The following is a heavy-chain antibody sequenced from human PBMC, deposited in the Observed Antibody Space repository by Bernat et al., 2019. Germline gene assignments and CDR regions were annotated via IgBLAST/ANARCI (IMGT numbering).Heavy chain of an antibody. CDR1: GGSISSGGYS. V-gene: IGHV4-61*08. J-gene: IGHJ3*02. Sequence: QLQLQESGSGLVKPSQTLSLTCAVSGGSISSGGYSWSWIRQPPGKGLEWIGYIYYSGSTNYNPSLKSRVTISVDTSKNQFSLKLSSVTAADTAVYYCARDNWRDAFDIWGQGTMVTVSS. CDR2: IYYSGST. CDR3: ARDNWRDAFDI. D-gene: IGHD1-20*01.